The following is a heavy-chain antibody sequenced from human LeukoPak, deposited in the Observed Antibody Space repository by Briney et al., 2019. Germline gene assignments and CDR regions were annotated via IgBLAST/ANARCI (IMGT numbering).Heavy chain of an antibody. J-gene: IGHJ3*02. Sequence: ASVKVSFKASGYTFIGYYMHWVRQAPGQGLEWMGWINPHSGGTKFAQKFQGRVTMTRDTSISTAYMELSRLRSDDTAVYYCARDWLPGGYDAFDIWGQGTMVTVSS. V-gene: IGHV1-2*02. CDR2: INPHSGGT. D-gene: IGHD3-16*01. CDR1: GYTFIGYY. CDR3: ARDWLPGGYDAFDI.